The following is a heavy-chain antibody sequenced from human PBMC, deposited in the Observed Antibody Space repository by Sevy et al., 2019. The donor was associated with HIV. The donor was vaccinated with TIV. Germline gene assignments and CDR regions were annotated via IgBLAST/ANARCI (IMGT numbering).Heavy chain of an antibody. Sequence: GGSLRLSCAAAGFDVSNNYMSWVRQAPGKGLEWVSVIYTGGSTYYADSVTGRFTMSRDTSKNPVYLKMASLSAEDTAVYYCARDHGGVQDWYFDLWGRGTLVTVSS. CDR3: ARDHGGVQDWYFDL. J-gene: IGHJ2*01. D-gene: IGHD2-8*02. V-gene: IGHV3-53*01. CDR2: IYTGGST. CDR1: GFDVSNNY.